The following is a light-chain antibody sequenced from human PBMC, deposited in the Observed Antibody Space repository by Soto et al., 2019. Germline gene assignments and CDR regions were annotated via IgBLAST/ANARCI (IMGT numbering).Light chain of an antibody. CDR1: QSVSSL. CDR2: GSS. V-gene: IGKV3-15*01. Sequence: VVMTQSPATLSVSPGERATLSCRASQSVSSLLAWYQQKPGQAPRLLIYGSSTRATGIPARFSGSGSGTEFTLTISSLQSEDFAVYYCQQYDSWPTFGQGTKVEIX. J-gene: IGKJ1*01. CDR3: QQYDSWPT.